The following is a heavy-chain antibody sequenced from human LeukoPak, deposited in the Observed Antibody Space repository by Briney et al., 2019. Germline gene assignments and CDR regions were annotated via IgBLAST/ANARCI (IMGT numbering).Heavy chain of an antibody. V-gene: IGHV3-48*03. CDR2: ISSSGSTI. CDR1: GFTFSSYE. Sequence: PGGSLRLSCAASGFTFSSYEMNWVRQAPGKGLEWVSYISSSGSTIYYADSVKGRFTISRDNAKNSLYLQMNSLRAEDTAVYYCARGPQAYCCGDCTFDYWGQGTLVTVSS. D-gene: IGHD2-21*02. J-gene: IGHJ4*02. CDR3: ARGPQAYCCGDCTFDY.